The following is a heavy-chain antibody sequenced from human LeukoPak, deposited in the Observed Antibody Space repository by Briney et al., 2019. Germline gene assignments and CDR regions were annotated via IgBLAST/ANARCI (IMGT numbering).Heavy chain of an antibody. J-gene: IGHJ3*02. CDR3: ATEPPSGLTYAFDI. CDR2: IYTSGST. CDR1: GGSISSSSYY. D-gene: IGHD3-22*01. Sequence: SETLSLTCTVSGGSISSSSYYWGWIRQPPGKGLEWVGRIYTSGSTNYNPSLKSRVTISVDTSKKQFSLKVTSVTAADTAVYYCATEPPSGLTYAFDIWGQGTMVTVSS. V-gene: IGHV4-61*02.